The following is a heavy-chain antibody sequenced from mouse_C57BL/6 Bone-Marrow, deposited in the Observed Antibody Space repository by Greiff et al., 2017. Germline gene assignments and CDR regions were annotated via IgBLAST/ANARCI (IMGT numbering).Heavy chain of an antibody. CDR1: GYTFASSW. CDR2: LDPSDSYT. J-gene: IGHJ3*01. CDR3: ARQFAY. V-gene: IGHV1-69*01. Sequence: QVQLQQPGAELVMPGASVKLSCKASGYTFASSWMHWVKQRPGQGLEWIGELDPSDSYTNYNQKFNGNSTLPVDQSSSTAYMQLSSLTSEDSAVYYCARQFAYWGQGTLVTVSA.